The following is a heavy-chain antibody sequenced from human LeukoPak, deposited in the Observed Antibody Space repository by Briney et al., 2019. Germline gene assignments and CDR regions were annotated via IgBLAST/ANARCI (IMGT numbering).Heavy chain of an antibody. CDR3: ARGGQQWLSTNYYYYGMDV. CDR1: GGTFSSYA. CDR2: IIPILGIA. V-gene: IGHV1-69*04. D-gene: IGHD6-19*01. J-gene: IGHJ6*02. Sequence: SVKVSCKASGGTFSSYAISWVRQVPGQGLEWMGRIIPILGIANYAQKFQGRVTITADKSTSTAYMELSSLRSEDAAVYYCARGGQQWLSTNYYYYGMDVWGQGTTVTVSS.